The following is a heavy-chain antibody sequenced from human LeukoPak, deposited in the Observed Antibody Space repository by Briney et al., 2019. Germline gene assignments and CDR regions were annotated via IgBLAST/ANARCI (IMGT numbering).Heavy chain of an antibody. D-gene: IGHD7-27*01. J-gene: IGHJ4*02. CDR3: ARRHWGPIDY. CDR2: IYYSGST. CDR1: GGSISSYY. Sequence: SETLSLTCSVSGGSISSYYWSWIRQPPGKGLEWIGYIYYSGSTNYNPSLKSRVTISVDTSKNQFSLKLSSVTAADTAVYYCARRHWGPIDYWGQGTLVAVSS. V-gene: IGHV4-59*08.